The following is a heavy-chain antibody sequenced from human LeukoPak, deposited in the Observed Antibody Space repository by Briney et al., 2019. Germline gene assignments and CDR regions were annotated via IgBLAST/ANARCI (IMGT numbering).Heavy chain of an antibody. Sequence: GGSLRLSCAASGFTFSGSAMHWVRQASGKGLEWVGRIRSKANSYATAYAASVKGRFTISRDDSKNTAYLQMNSLKTEDTAVYYCTSKGDIVAYNWFDPWGQGTLVTVSS. J-gene: IGHJ5*02. CDR2: IRSKANSYAT. V-gene: IGHV3-73*01. CDR3: TSKGDIVAYNWFDP. CDR1: GFTFSGSA. D-gene: IGHD5-12*01.